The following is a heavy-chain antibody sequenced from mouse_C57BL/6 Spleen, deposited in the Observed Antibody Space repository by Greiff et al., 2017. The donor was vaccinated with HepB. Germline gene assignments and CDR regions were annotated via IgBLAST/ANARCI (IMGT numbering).Heavy chain of an antibody. D-gene: IGHD1-1*01. Sequence: EVKLMESGGGLVKPGGSLKLSCAASGFTFSDYGMHWVRQAPEKGLEWVAYISSGSSTIYYADTVKGRFTISRDNAKNTLFLQMTSLRSEDTAMYYCARSPGSSYYFDYWGQGTTLTVSS. CDR3: ARSPGSSYYFDY. CDR1: GFTFSDYG. CDR2: ISSGSSTI. V-gene: IGHV5-17*01. J-gene: IGHJ2*01.